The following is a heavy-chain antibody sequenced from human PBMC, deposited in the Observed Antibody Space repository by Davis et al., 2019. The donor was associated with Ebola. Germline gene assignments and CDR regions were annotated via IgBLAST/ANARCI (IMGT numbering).Heavy chain of an antibody. Sequence: PGGSLRLSCTDSVITFSSYAMTWVRQAPGKGLEWVTFISYDGLNKYYADSVKGRFTISRDNSKNTLYLQMNSLRAEDTAVYYCVRDYCSSGSCYPKSWGQGTLITVSS. V-gene: IGHV3-30*03. J-gene: IGHJ4*02. CDR3: VRDYCSSGSCYPKS. D-gene: IGHD2-15*01. CDR2: ISYDGLNK. CDR1: VITFSSYA.